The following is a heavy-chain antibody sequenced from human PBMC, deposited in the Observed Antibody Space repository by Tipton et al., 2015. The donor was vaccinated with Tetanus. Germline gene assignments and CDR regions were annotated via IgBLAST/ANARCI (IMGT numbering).Heavy chain of an antibody. CDR2: ISDGGRT. CDR3: ARGNNDFPKKGPFDY. V-gene: IGHV4-59*02. Sequence: TLSLTCTVSGDSVSGYYWSWIRQPPGKGLEWIGYISDGGRTNYNPSLKSRLTISVDTSKNQFSLTLNSVTAADTAFYYCARGNNDFPKKGPFDYWGQGTLVTVSA. J-gene: IGHJ4*02. D-gene: IGHD3-3*01. CDR1: GDSVSGYY.